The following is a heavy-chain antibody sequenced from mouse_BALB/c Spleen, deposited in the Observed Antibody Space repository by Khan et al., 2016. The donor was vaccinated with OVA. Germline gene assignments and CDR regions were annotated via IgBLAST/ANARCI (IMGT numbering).Heavy chain of an antibody. CDR3: SREVGTMAY. V-gene: IGHV1-69*02. Sequence: VQLQQPGAELVRPGTSVKLSCKASGYTFTNYWINWVKQRPGQGLEWIGNIYPSDSYTNYNQNFKDKATLTVDKSSSTAYMQLSSPTSEDSAVYYCSREVGTMAYWGHGTLVTVSA. CDR1: GYTFTNYW. D-gene: IGHD1-1*02. CDR2: IYPSDSYT. J-gene: IGHJ3*01.